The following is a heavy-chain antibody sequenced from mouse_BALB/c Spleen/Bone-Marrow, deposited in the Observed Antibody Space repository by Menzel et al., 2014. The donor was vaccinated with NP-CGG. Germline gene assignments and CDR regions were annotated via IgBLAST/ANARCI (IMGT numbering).Heavy chain of an antibody. CDR1: GFSVISYG. CDR2: IWSGGST. CDR3: ARNDDGNPHYAMDY. D-gene: IGHD2-1*01. Sequence: QVHLQQSGPGLVQPSQSLFITCTVSGFSVISYGVHWVRQPPGKGLEWLGVIWSGGSTDYNAAFISRLSISKDNSKSQVFFKMNSLQADDTAIYYCARNDDGNPHYAMDYWGQGTSVTVSS. V-gene: IGHV2-4*02. J-gene: IGHJ4*01.